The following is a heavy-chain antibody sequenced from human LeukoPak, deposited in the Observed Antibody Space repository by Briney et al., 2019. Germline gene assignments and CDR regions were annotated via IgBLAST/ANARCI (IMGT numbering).Heavy chain of an antibody. V-gene: IGHV5-51*01. CDR2: IFPGDSDT. D-gene: IGHD1-1*01. CDR3: ASHTKRNYYYYYGMDV. CDR1: GYSFTKYW. J-gene: IGHJ6*02. Sequence: GESLKISCKASGYSFTKYWIGWVRQMPGKGLEWMAIIFPGDSDTRYSASFQGRVTISADTSITTAYLQWSSLTASDTAMYYCASHTKRNYYYYYGMDVWGQGTTVTVSS.